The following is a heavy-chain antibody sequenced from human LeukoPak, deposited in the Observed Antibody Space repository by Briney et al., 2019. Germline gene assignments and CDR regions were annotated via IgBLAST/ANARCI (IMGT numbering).Heavy chain of an antibody. V-gene: IGHV4-59*01. CDR3: ARGRTLDV. Sequence: SETLSLTCTVSGGSITNYYWSWIRQPPGKELEWIGYIYHSGNTNYNPSLGSRVTISVDTSKNHLSLRLTSVTAADTAMYYCARGRTLDVWGKGTTVTVSS. J-gene: IGHJ6*04. CDR1: GGSITNYY. CDR2: IYHSGNT.